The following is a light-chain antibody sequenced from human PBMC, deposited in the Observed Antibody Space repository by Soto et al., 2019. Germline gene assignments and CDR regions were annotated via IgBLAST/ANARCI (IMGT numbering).Light chain of an antibody. CDR3: QQYEGWPYT. CDR2: GAS. V-gene: IGKV3-15*01. J-gene: IGKJ2*01. Sequence: EIVMTQSPVTLSVSPGERATLSCRASQSVRSNLAWYQQKSGRAPRPLIYGASTRATGIPARFGVGGFGREFTLTTSALQSEVFAVYYCQQYEGWPYTFGQGTKLGSN. CDR1: QSVRSN.